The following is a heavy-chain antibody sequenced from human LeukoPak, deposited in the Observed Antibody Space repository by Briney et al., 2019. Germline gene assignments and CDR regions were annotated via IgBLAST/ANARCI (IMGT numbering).Heavy chain of an antibody. CDR3: VRAATTATSNYFYHGMDV. D-gene: IGHD1-1*01. CDR1: GFTFSSYW. CDR2: IKQDGSEK. Sequence: TGGSLRLSCAASGFTFSSYWMNWVCQAPGKGLEWVANIKQDGSEKYYVDSVKGQFTISRDNAKNSLYLQMNSLRAEDTAVYYCVRAATTATSNYFYHGMDVWGQGTTVTVSS. V-gene: IGHV3-7*01. J-gene: IGHJ6*02.